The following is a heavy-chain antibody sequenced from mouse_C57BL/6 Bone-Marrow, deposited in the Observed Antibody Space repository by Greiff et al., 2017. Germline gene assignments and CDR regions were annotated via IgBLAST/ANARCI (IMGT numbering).Heavy chain of an antibody. Sequence: QVQLKESGPGLVQPSQSLSITCTVSGFSLTSYGVHWVRQSPGKGLEWLGVIWRGGSTDYNAAFMSRLSITKDNSKSQVFFKMNSLQADDTAIYYCAIHYYGSSYDYAVDYGGQGTSVTVSS. CDR2: IWRGGST. J-gene: IGHJ4*01. CDR1: GFSLTSYG. V-gene: IGHV2-5*01. D-gene: IGHD1-1*01. CDR3: AIHYYGSSYDYAVDY.